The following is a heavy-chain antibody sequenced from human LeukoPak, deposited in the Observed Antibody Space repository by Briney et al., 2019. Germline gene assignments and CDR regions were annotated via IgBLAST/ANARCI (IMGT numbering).Heavy chain of an antibody. Sequence: PGGSLRLSCAASGFIFSSYGMHWVRQAPGKGLEWVAYISYDGNMKDYADSVKGRFTISRDNSKNTLYLQMNSLKTEDTAVYYCTTSSSLAYYYYYGMDVWGQGTTVTVSS. D-gene: IGHD6-13*01. J-gene: IGHJ6*02. CDR2: ISYDGNMK. CDR1: GFIFSSYG. V-gene: IGHV3-30*02. CDR3: TTSSSLAYYYYYGMDV.